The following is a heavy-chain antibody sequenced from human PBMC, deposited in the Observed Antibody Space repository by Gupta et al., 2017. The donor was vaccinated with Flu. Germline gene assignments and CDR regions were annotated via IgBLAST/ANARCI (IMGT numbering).Heavy chain of an antibody. J-gene: IGHJ5*02. CDR2: IIPIFGTA. D-gene: IGHD2-15*01. Sequence: GLEWMGGIIPIFGTANYAQKFQGRVTITADESTSTAYMELSSLRSEDTAVYYCATRYCSGGSCYSGANWFDPWGQGTLVTVSS. V-gene: IGHV1-69*01. CDR3: ATRYCSGGSCYSGANWFDP.